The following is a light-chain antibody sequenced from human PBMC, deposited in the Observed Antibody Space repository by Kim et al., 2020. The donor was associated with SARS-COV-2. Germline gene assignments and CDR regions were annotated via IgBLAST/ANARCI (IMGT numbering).Light chain of an antibody. CDR3: NSRDSSGNQWV. CDR2: GKN. Sequence: SSELTQDTAVSVALGQTVRITCQGDSLRSYYASWYQQKPGQAPVLVIYGKNNRPSGIPERFSGSSSGNTASLTITGAQAEDEADYYCNSRDSSGNQWVFG. CDR1: SLRSYY. V-gene: IGLV3-19*01. J-gene: IGLJ3*02.